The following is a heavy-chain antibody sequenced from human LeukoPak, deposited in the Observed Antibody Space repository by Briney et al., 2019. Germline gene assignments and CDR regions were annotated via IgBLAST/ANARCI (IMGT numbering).Heavy chain of an antibody. CDR2: ISGSGGST. CDR1: GFTFSSYA. J-gene: IGHJ3*02. D-gene: IGHD3-22*01. Sequence: GGSLRLSCAASGFTFSSYAMSWVRQAPGKGLEWVSAISGSGGSTYYADSVKGRFTISRDNSKNTLYLQMNSLRAEDTAVYYCAKGLITMIVVVSAFDIWGQGTMVTVSS. V-gene: IGHV3-23*01. CDR3: AKGLITMIVVVSAFDI.